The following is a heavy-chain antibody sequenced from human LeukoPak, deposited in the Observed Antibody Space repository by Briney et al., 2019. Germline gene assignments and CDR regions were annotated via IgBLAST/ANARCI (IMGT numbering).Heavy chain of an antibody. CDR1: GFTFSSYS. Sequence: PGGSLRLSCAASGFTFSSYSMNWVRQAPGKGLEWVSSISSSSSYIYYADSVKGRFTISRDNAKNSLYLQMNSLRAEDTAVYYCARATHSLSGSYLHWGQGTLVTVSS. CDR2: ISSSSSYI. CDR3: ARATHSLSGSYLH. J-gene: IGHJ4*02. D-gene: IGHD1-26*01. V-gene: IGHV3-21*01.